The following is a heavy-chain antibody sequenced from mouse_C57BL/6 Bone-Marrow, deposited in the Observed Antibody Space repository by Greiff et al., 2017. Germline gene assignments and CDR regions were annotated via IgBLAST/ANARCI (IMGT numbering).Heavy chain of an antibody. CDR1: GYAFSSSW. J-gene: IGHJ2*01. V-gene: IGHV1-82*01. CDR3: ARGKIYGYFAY. D-gene: IGHD1-1*02. CDR2: IYPGDGAT. Sequence: QVQLQQSGPELVKPGASVKISCKASGYAFSSSWMNWVKQRPGKGLEWIGRIYPGDGATNYNGKFKGKATLTADQASSTAYMQLRSLTSEDSEVYFCARGKIYGYFAYWGQGTTLTVSS.